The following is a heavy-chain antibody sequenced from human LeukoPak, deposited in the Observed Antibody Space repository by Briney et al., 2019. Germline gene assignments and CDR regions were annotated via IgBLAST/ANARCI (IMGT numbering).Heavy chain of an antibody. Sequence: GGSLRLSCAASGFTFSNAWMSWVRQAPGKGLEWVGRIKSKTDGGTTDYAAPVKGRFTISRDDSKNTLYLQMNSLKTEDTAVYYCTTVGQGYDFWSGYSSYYYCYGMDVWGQGTTVSVSS. J-gene: IGHJ6*02. D-gene: IGHD3-3*01. CDR1: GFTFSNAW. CDR3: TTVGQGYDFWSGYSSYYYCYGMDV. V-gene: IGHV3-15*01. CDR2: IKSKTDGGTT.